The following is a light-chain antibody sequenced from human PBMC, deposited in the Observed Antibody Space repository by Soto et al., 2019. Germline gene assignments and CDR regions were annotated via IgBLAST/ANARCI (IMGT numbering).Light chain of an antibody. J-gene: IGLJ3*02. CDR1: SSNIGAGYD. CDR2: ANT. CDR3: QSYDSSLSGSDWV. Sequence: QSVLTQPPSGSEAPGQRVTISCTGSSSNIGAGYDVHWYQQLPGTAPKLLIYANTNRPSGVPDRFSGSKSGTSASLAITGLQAEDEADYYCQSYDSSLSGSDWVFGGGTKVTVL. V-gene: IGLV1-40*01.